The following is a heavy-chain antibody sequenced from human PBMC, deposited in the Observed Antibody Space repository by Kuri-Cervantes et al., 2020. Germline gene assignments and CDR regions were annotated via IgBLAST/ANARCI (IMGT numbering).Heavy chain of an antibody. Sequence: TLSLTCAVSGYSISSGSYWGWIRQPPGKGLEWIGSINHSGRTYSNLSLQGRITISIDTSRNQFSLKLTSVTAADTAVYYCARLLDTTIVAGYFDYWGQGTLVTVSS. D-gene: IGHD3-22*01. CDR2: INHSGRT. J-gene: IGHJ4*02. CDR3: ARLLDTTIVAGYFDY. CDR1: GYSISSGSY. V-gene: IGHV4-38-2*01.